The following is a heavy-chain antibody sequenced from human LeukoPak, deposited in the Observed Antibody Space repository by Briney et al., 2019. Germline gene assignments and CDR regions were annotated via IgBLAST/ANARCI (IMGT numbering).Heavy chain of an antibody. CDR1: GYSISSGYY. Sequence: SGTLSLTCAVSGYSISSGYYWGWIRPPPGKGLEWIGSIYHSGSTYYNPSLKSRVTISVDTSKNQFSLKLSSVTAADTAVYYCARYGVDRDYDYWGQGTLVTVSS. V-gene: IGHV4-38-2*01. CDR2: IYHSGST. J-gene: IGHJ4*02. D-gene: IGHD3-3*01. CDR3: ARYGVDRDYDY.